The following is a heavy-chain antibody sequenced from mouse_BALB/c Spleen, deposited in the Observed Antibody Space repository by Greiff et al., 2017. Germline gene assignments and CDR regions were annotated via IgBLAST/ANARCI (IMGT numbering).Heavy chain of an antibody. V-gene: IGHV6-6*02. CDR2: IRLKSDNYAT. Sequence: EVKLVESGGGLVKPGGSLKLSCVASGFTFSSYWMSWVRQSPEKGLEWVAEIRLKSDNYATHYAESVKGKFTISRDDSKSRLYLQMNSLRAEDTGIYYCKGDYDYGGYAMDYWGQGTSVTVSS. D-gene: IGHD2-4*01. CDR1: GFTFSSYW. CDR3: KGDYDYGGYAMDY. J-gene: IGHJ4*01.